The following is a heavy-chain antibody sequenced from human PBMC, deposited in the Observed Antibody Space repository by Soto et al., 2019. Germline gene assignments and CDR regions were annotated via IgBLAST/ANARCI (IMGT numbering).Heavy chain of an antibody. J-gene: IGHJ4*01. CDR1: GYPINSGYF. V-gene: IGHV4-38-2*01. CDR2: NYHYGNT. CDR3: AGSPIRRESMFYF. Sequence: SETLSLTCAVSGYPINSGYFWSWIRRPPGKQLEGLGSNYHYGNTYYNPSLKSRVTVSVDTFNTRVSLQLNSMTAADTAANYFAGSPIRRESMFYF. D-gene: IGHD3-10*02.